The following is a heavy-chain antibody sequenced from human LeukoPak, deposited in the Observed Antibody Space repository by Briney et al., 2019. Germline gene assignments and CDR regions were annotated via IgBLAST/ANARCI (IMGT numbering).Heavy chain of an antibody. CDR1: SGSFTGYF. J-gene: IGHJ5*02. D-gene: IGHD2-2*01. CDR3: ARYRSYCTSTTCYRDWFDP. Sequence: SETLSLTCAVYSGSFTGYFWSWIRQPPGKGLEWIGEINHSGSTNYNPSLKSRVTISVDTSKNQFSLKLTSMTAADTAVYYCARYRSYCTSTTCYRDWFDPWGQGTLVTVSS. CDR2: INHSGST. V-gene: IGHV4-34*01.